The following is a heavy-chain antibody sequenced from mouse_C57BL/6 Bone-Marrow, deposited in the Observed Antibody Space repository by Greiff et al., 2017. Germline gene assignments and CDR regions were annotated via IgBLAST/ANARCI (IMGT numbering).Heavy chain of an antibody. CDR2: IDPEIGDT. J-gene: IGHJ2*01. CDR1: GFNIKDDY. CDR3: SSFDGNYFDF. Sequence: VQLQQSGAELVRPGASVKLSCTASGFNIKDDYIHWVKQRPEQGLEWIGWIDPEIGDTEYASKFQGKATITPDTSSTTAYLRLSSLTSEDTAVYYCSSFDGNYFDFWGQGTPLTVAS. D-gene: IGHD2-3*01. V-gene: IGHV14-4*01.